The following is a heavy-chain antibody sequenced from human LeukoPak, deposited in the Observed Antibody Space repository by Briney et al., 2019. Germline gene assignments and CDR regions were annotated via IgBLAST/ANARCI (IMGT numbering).Heavy chain of an antibody. CDR3: ARVAARHLDY. D-gene: IGHD6-6*01. V-gene: IGHV3-21*01. CDR2: ISSSSSYI. CDR1: GFTFSSYS. Sequence: GGSLRLSCAASGFTFSSYSMNWVRQDPGKGLEWVSSISSSSSYIYYADSVKGRFTISRDNAKNSLYLQMNSLRAEDTAVYYCARVAARHLDYWGQGTLVTVSS. J-gene: IGHJ4*02.